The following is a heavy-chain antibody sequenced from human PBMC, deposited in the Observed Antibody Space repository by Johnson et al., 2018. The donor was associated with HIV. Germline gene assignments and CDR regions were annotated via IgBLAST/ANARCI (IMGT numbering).Heavy chain of an antibody. CDR3: ARDWEGYAFDI. J-gene: IGHJ3*02. CDR2: IRYDGSNK. CDR1: GFTFSTSG. D-gene: IGHD1-26*01. Sequence: QVQLVESGGGVVQPGESLRLSCAASGFTFSTSGMHWVRQVPGKGLEWVAFIRYDGSNKYYADSVKGPFTISRDNSKNTLDLQMNRLRAQDTAVYYCARDWEGYAFDIWGQGTMVTVSS. V-gene: IGHV3-30*02.